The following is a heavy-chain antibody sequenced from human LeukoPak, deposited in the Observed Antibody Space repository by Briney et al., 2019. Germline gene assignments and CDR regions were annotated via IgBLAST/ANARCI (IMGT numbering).Heavy chain of an antibody. V-gene: IGHV3-48*04. Sequence: GGSLRLSCAASGFTFSSYGMHWVRQAPGKGLEWVSYISSSGSTIYYADSVKGRFTISRANAKNSLYLQMNSLRAEDTAVYYCATDSSSWYYFDYWGQGTLVTVSS. CDR1: GFTFSSYG. CDR3: ATDSSSWYYFDY. D-gene: IGHD6-13*01. J-gene: IGHJ4*02. CDR2: ISSSGSTI.